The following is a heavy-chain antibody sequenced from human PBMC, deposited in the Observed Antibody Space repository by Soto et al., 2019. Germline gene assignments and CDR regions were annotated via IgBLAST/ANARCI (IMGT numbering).Heavy chain of an antibody. CDR3: ARGPSTNYYLDS. D-gene: IGHD1-1*01. CDR2: IYYSGST. V-gene: IGHV4-31*03. CDR1: GGSISSGGYY. J-gene: IGHJ4*02. Sequence: PSETLSLTCTVSGGSISSGGYYWSWIRQHPEKGLEWIGYIYYSGSTYYNPSLKSRVTISVDTSKNQFSLKLSSVTAADTAVYYCARGPSTNYYLDSWGQGTLVTVSS.